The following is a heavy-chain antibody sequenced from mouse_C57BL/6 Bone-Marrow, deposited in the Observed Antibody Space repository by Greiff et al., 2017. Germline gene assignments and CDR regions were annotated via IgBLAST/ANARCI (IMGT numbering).Heavy chain of an antibody. V-gene: IGHV5-17*01. J-gene: IGHJ4*01. D-gene: IGHD3-2*02. CDR1: GFTFSDYG. Sequence: EVMLVESGGGLVKPGGSLKLSCAASGFTFSDYGMHWVRQAPEKGLEWVAYISSGSSTIYYADTVKGRLTISRDNAKTTMFLQMTSLRSEDTAMYYCARSHTQDAMDYWGQGTSVTVSS. CDR2: ISSGSSTI. CDR3: ARSHTQDAMDY.